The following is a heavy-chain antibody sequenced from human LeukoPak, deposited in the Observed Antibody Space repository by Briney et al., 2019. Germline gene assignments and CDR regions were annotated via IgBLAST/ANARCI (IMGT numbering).Heavy chain of an antibody. V-gene: IGHV5-51*01. CDR3: ARRKYNGYDFAF. J-gene: IGHJ4*02. Sequence: GESLTISCKASGYIFTNYWIGWVRQMPGKGLEWMGIIYPRDSDTRYSPSFQGQVTVSADKSISTAYLQWNTLEASDTAMYYCARRKYNGYDFAFWGQRRLVTVSS. CDR1: GYIFTNYW. CDR2: IYPRDSDT. D-gene: IGHD5-12*01.